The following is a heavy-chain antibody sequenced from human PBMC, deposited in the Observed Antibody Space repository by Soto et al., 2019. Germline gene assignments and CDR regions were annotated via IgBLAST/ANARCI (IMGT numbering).Heavy chain of an antibody. J-gene: IGHJ4*02. CDR3: ARPYHSYGYFVAN. D-gene: IGHD5-18*01. CDR1: GGSISSSTYS. CDR2: VFYSGST. V-gene: IGHV4-39*01. Sequence: QLQLQESGPGLVKPSETLSLTCTVSGGSISSSTYSWGWIRQPPGKGLEWIGNVFYSGSTYYNPSLMSRVTISVDTSKNQFSLELSSVTAADTAVYYCARPYHSYGYFVANWGQGTLVTVSS.